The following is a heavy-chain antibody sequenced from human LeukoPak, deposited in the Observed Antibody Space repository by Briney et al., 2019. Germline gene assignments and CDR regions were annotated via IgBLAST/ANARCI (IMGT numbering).Heavy chain of an antibody. V-gene: IGHV3-9*01. Sequence: GRSLRLSCAASGFTFDDYAMHWVRQAPGKGLEWVSGISWNSGSIGYADSVKGRFTISRDNAKNSLYLQMNSLRAEDTALYYCAKGASYGSGSSFFDLWGRGTLVTVSS. J-gene: IGHJ2*01. D-gene: IGHD3-10*01. CDR3: AKGASYGSGSSFFDL. CDR1: GFTFDDYA. CDR2: ISWNSGSI.